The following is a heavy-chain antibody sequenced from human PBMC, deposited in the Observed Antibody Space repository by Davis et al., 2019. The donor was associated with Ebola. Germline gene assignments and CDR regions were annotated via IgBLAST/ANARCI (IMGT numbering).Heavy chain of an antibody. CDR2: MNPNSGNT. CDR3: ARAPYATTYDY. J-gene: IGHJ4*02. D-gene: IGHD4-17*01. V-gene: IGHV1-8*02. Sequence: ASVKVSCKASGYTFTSYDINWVRQATGQGLEWMGWMNPNSGNTGYAQKFQGRVTMTRDTSTSTVYMELSSLRSEDTAVYYCARAPYATTYDYWGQGTLVTVSS. CDR1: GYTFTSYD.